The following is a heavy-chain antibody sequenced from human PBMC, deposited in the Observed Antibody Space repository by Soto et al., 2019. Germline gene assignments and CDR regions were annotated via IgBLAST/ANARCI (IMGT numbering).Heavy chain of an antibody. J-gene: IGHJ6*02. V-gene: IGHV4-34*01. CDR1: GGSFSGYY. Sequence: QVQLQQWGAGLLKPSETLSLTCAVYGGSFSGYYWSWLRQPPGKGPEWTGEINHSGNTKYTPSLESRVTISGDTSKNQFSLKLNSVSAADTAVYYCARTGGMDVWSQGATVTVSS. CDR2: INHSGNT. CDR3: ARTGGMDV.